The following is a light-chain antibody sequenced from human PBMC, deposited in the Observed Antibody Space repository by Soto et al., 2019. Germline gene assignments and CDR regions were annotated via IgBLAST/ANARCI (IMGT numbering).Light chain of an antibody. CDR1: QGIGNY. J-gene: IGKJ3*01. CDR3: QNLDSAAFT. V-gene: IGKV1-27*01. Sequence: DIQMTQSPSSLSASVGDRVTITFRASQGIGNYLAWYQQRPGKVPKLLIYAASPLQSGVPSRFSGSGSGTDFTLTISSLLPEEVATYYCQNLDSAAFTFGPGTKVDIK. CDR2: AAS.